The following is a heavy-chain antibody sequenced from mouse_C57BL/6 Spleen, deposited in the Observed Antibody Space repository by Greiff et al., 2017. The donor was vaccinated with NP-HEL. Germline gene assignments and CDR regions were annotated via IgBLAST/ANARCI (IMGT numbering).Heavy chain of an antibody. D-gene: IGHD2-5*01. CDR1: GYTFTSYG. CDR2: RDPVESYT. Sequence: QVQLQQPGAERGMTGASVKLSCKASGYTFTSYGMQWVKQRHGKGGEGRGERDPVESYTNYNQKFKGKSTMTVDKSSSTAYMQLSSLTSEDSAVYYCARSGSNYDFDYWGQGTTLTVSS. V-gene: IGHV1-69*01. CDR3: ARSGSNYDFDY. J-gene: IGHJ2*01.